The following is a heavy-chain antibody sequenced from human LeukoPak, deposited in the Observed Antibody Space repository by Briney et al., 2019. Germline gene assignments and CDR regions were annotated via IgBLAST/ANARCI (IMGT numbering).Heavy chain of an antibody. J-gene: IGHJ6*03. CDR2: ISSSGSTI. CDR3: ARCYSNYIDYYYMDV. D-gene: IGHD4-11*01. CDR1: GFTFNSYE. Sequence: GGSLRLSCAASGFTFNSYEMNWVRQAPGKGLEWVSYISSSGSTIYYADSVKGRFTISRDNAKNSLYVQMNSLRAEDTAVYYYARCYSNYIDYYYMDVWGKGTTVTVSS. V-gene: IGHV3-48*03.